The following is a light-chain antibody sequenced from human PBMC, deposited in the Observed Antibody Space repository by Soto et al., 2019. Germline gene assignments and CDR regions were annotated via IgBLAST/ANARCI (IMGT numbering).Light chain of an antibody. CDR1: SGHSSFA. CDR3: QTWGTGIRV. CDR2: LNSDGSH. J-gene: IGLJ2*01. Sequence: QPVLTQSHSASASLGASVKLTCTLSSGHSSFAIAWHQQQPEKGPRYLMKLNSDGSHSKGDGIPDRFSGSRSGAERYLTISSLQSEDEADYYCQTWGTGIRVFGGGTKVTVL. V-gene: IGLV4-69*01.